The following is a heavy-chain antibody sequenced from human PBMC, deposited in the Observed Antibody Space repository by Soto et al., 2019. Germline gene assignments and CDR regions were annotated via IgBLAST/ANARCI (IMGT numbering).Heavy chain of an antibody. CDR3: SHSPTGYDYDS. CDR1: GFSLSPSGVG. Sequence: QITLKESGPTLVKSTQTLTLTCTFSGFSLSPSGVGVGWIRQPPGKALEWLALLYWDDYKRYSTSLKNRLTITNDASKNQVVLTMTNIDPVDTPPYYCSHSPTGYDYDSWGQGTLITVSS. J-gene: IGHJ4*02. V-gene: IGHV2-5*02. CDR2: LYWDDYK. D-gene: IGHD3-22*01.